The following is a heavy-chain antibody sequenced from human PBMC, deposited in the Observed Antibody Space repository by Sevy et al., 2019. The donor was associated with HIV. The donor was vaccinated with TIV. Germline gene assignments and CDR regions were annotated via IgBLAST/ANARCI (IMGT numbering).Heavy chain of an antibody. V-gene: IGHV3-33*01. CDR3: ARDTNYYGSGLNDAFDI. CDR2: IWYDGSNK. Sequence: GGSLRLSCAASGFTFSSYDMHWVRQAPGKGLEWVAVIWYDGSNKYYADSVKGRFTISRDNSKNTLYLQMNSLRAEDTAVYYCARDTNYYGSGLNDAFDIWGQGTMVTVSS. CDR1: GFTFSSYD. J-gene: IGHJ3*02. D-gene: IGHD3-10*01.